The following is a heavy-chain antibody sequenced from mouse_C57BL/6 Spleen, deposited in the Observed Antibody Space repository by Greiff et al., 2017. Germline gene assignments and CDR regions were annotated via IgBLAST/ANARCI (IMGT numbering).Heavy chain of an antibody. J-gene: IGHJ1*03. CDR1: GYAFSSSW. D-gene: IGHD1-1*01. Sequence: QVQLQQSGPELVKPGASVKISCKASGYAFSSSWMNWVKQRPGKGLEWIGRIYPGDGDTNYNGKLKGKATLTADKSSSTAYMQLSSLTSEDSAVYFCARYYGSSYQYFDVWGTGTTVTVSS. CDR3: ARYYGSSYQYFDV. CDR2: IYPGDGDT. V-gene: IGHV1-82*01.